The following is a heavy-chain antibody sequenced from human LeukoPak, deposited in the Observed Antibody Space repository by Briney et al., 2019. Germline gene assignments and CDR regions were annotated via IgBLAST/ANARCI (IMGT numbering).Heavy chain of an antibody. CDR2: IYPDYSDT. CDR1: GYSFNTYW. J-gene: IGHJ6*02. D-gene: IGHD3-22*01. V-gene: IGHV5-51*01. Sequence: GESPKISRKGSGYSFNTYWLGRVRQMPGEGLEWVGIIYPDYSDTRYSPSFQGQVTISADKSISTAYLQWSSLKASDTAMYYCARQWGYYDSSGYLSHYYYYGMDVWGQGTTVTVSS. CDR3: ARQWGYYDSSGYLSHYYYYGMDV.